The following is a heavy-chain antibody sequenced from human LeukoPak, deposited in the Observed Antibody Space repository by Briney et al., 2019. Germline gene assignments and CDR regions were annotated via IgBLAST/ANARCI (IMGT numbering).Heavy chain of an antibody. CDR3: AKDPSASYLYFDY. J-gene: IGHJ4*02. D-gene: IGHD1-26*01. CDR2: ISGSGAVT. V-gene: IGHV3-23*01. CDR1: GFTFSTYA. Sequence: PGGSLRLSCAASGFTFSTYAMSWVRQAPGKGLEWVSAISGSGAVTDYSDSVKGRFTISRDNSKNTLYLQVNSLRAEDAAVYYCAKDPSASYLYFDYWGQGTLVTVSS.